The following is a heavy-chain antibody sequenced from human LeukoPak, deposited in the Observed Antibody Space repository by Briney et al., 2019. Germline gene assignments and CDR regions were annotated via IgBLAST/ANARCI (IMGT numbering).Heavy chain of an antibody. CDR2: IKQDGSEK. J-gene: IGHJ4*02. CDR1: GLTFSGYW. V-gene: IGHV3-7*01. CDR3: AKVVYYYDSSGPEDGIDY. D-gene: IGHD3-22*01. Sequence: GGSLRLSCAASGLTFSGYWMSWVRQAPGKGLEWVANIKQDGSEKYYVDSVKGRFTISRDNAKNSLYLQMNSLRAEDTAVYYCAKVVYYYDSSGPEDGIDYWGQGTLVTVSS.